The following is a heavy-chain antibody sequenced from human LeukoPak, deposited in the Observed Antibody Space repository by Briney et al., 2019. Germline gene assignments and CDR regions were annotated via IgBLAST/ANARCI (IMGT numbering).Heavy chain of an antibody. CDR2: INHSGRT. V-gene: IGHV4-34*01. D-gene: IGHD2-2*01. J-gene: IGHJ4*02. CDR3: ARSLMITPAPMDFDF. Sequence: SETLSLTCEVYGGSFSGYYWSWIRQPPGKGLKWIGEINHSGRTNYNPPLNSRVTISVDASKRQFSLKVSSVTATDTAVYYCARSLMITPAPMDFDFWGQGTLVTVSS. CDR1: GGSFSGYY.